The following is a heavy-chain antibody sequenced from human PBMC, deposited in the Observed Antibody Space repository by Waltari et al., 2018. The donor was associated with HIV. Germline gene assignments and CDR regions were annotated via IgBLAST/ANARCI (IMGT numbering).Heavy chain of an antibody. J-gene: IGHJ4*02. CDR1: GFTFSSYE. Sequence: EVQLVESGGGLVQPGGSLRLSCAASGFTFSSYEMTWVRQAQGKGREWVSYSSSNGSTIYYADSVKGRFTISRDNAKNSLYLQMNSRRAEDTAVYYCARVRRNHGGDWGYWGQGTLVTVSS. CDR2: SSSNGSTI. V-gene: IGHV3-48*03. CDR3: ARVRRNHGGDWGY. D-gene: IGHD2-21*01.